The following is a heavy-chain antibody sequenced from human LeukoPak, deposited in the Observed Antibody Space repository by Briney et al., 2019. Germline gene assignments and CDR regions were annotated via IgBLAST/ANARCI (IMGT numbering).Heavy chain of an antibody. CDR2: ISYDGSNK. Sequence: GGSLRLSCAASGCTFSSYAMHWVRQAPGKGLEWVAVISYDGSNKYYADSVKGRFTISRDNSKNTLYLQMNSLRAEDTAVYYCRAAATRSIYYYYYGMDVWGQGTTVTVSS. D-gene: IGHD6-13*01. CDR1: GCTFSSYA. J-gene: IGHJ6*02. CDR3: RAAATRSIYYYYYGMDV. V-gene: IGHV3-30-3*01.